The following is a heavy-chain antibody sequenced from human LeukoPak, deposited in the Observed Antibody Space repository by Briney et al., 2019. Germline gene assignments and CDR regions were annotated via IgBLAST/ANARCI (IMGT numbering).Heavy chain of an antibody. CDR1: GSTFSTYW. V-gene: IGHV3-74*01. CDR3: ARDLSGRDDY. Sequence: SGGSLRLSCAASGSTFSTYWFHWVRHAPGKGLIWVSRINEDGSTINYADSVRGRFAISRDNAKNTLYLEMNSLRAEDTAVYYCARDLSGRDDYWGQGTLVTVSS. D-gene: IGHD7-27*01. J-gene: IGHJ4*02. CDR2: INEDGSTI.